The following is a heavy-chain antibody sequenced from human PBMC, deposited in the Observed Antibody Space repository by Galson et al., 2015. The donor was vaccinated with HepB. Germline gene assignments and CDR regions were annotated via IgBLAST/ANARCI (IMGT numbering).Heavy chain of an antibody. CDR1: VGSISSYY. D-gene: IGHD3-16*02. CDR2: INYSGST. Sequence: SETLSLTCTVSVGSISSYYWSWIRQPPGKGLEWLGYINYSGSTNYNPSLKSRVALSVDTSKNQFSLKLSSVTAADTAVSYCARGPASVVYDYVWGSSRQPLYYLDSWGQGTLLTVSS. J-gene: IGHJ4*02. V-gene: IGHV4-59*01. CDR3: ARGPASVVYDYVWGSSRQPLYYLDS.